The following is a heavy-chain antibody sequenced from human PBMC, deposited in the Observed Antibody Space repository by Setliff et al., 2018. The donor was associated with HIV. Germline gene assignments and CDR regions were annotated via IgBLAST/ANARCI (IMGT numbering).Heavy chain of an antibody. J-gene: IGHJ5*02. V-gene: IGHV1-18*01. D-gene: IGHD2-2*01. CDR3: VRGHCNSDKCWYTWFDP. CDR1: GYTFTSYG. CDR2: IGSYSGYT. Sequence: ASVKVSCQASGYTFTSYGVSWVRQAPGQGLEWMGWIGSYSGYTIYAQKFQDRLTMTTDTSTTTAPMELRSLRSDDTAVYYCVRGHCNSDKCWYTWFDPWGQGTLVTVSS.